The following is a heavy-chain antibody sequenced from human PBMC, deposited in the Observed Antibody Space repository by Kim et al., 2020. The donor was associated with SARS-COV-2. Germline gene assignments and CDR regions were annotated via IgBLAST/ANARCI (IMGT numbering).Heavy chain of an antibody. CDR1: GGSISSYY. V-gene: IGHV4-59*01. Sequence: SETLSLTCTVSGGSISSYYWSWIRQPPGKGLEWIGYIYYSGSTNYNPSLKSRVTISVDTSKNQFSLKLSSVTAADTAVYYCARCSGSYYCDAFDIWGQGTMVTVSS. D-gene: IGHD3-10*02. CDR3: ARCSGSYYCDAFDI. J-gene: IGHJ3*02. CDR2: IYYSGST.